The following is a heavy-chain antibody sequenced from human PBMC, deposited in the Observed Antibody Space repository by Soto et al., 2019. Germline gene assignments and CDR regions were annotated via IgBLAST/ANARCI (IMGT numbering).Heavy chain of an antibody. J-gene: IGHJ4*02. D-gene: IGHD2-21*01. Sequence: PWWSLRLSCSASVFTFSSYGMHWFRQAPGKGLEWVAVISDDGSNKYYADSVKGRFTISRDNSKNTLYLQMNSLRAEDTAVYYCAKDDHISRYYFDYWGQGTLVTVSS. V-gene: IGHV3-30*18. CDR1: VFTFSSYG. CDR2: ISDDGSNK. CDR3: AKDDHISRYYFDY.